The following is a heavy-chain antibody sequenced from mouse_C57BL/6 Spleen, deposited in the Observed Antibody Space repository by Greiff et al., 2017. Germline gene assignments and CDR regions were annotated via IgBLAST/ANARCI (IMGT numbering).Heavy chain of an antibody. CDR3: ARQAKFRFDY. CDR2: ISSGGSYT. J-gene: IGHJ2*01. V-gene: IGHV5-6*01. CDR1: GFTFSSYG. Sequence: EVQVVESGGDLVKPGGSLKLSCAASGFTFSSYGMSWVRQTPDKRLEWVATISSGGSYTYYPDSVKGRFTISRDNAKNTLYLQMSSLKSEDTAMYYCARQAKFRFDYWGQGTTLTGSS.